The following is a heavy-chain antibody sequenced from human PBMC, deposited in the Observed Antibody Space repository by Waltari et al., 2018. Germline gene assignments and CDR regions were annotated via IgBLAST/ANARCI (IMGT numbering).Heavy chain of an antibody. CDR2: FDPEDGET. CDR3: ATAEDDFWSGYYA. V-gene: IGHV1-24*01. Sequence: QVQLVQSGAEVKKPGASVTVSCKVSGYSLPEFTLHWVRQAPGKGLEWMGGFDPEDGETIYAQKFQGRVTMTEDTSTDTAYMELSSLRSEDTAVYYCATAEDDFWSGYYAWGQGTLVTVSS. J-gene: IGHJ5*02. D-gene: IGHD3-3*01. CDR1: GYSLPEFT.